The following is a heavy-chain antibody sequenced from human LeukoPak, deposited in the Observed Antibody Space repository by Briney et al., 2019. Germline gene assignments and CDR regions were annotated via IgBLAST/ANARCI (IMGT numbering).Heavy chain of an antibody. CDR1: GFTFSDYS. V-gene: IGHV3-23*01. Sequence: GGSLRLSCAASGFTFSDYSMNWVRQAPGKGLEWVSAISGSSDAIYYADSVKGRFTISRDNSKNTLYLQMNSLRAEDTAVYYCAKGGTIQLPTSAFDIWGQGTMVTVSS. CDR3: AKGGTIQLPTSAFDI. D-gene: IGHD5-18*01. CDR2: ISGSSDAI. J-gene: IGHJ3*02.